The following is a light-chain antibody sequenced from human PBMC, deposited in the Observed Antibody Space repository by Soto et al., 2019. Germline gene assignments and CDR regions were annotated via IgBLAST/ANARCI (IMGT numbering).Light chain of an antibody. CDR3: QKYNNWPRK. J-gene: IGKJ1*01. V-gene: IGKV3D-15*01. Sequence: EIGLTQPPGTLSLSPGERATLSCRASQSVTSTYLAWYQQKPGQAPRLLIYGASSRATGIPARFSGSGSGTEFTLTISSLQSEDFAVYYCQKYNNWPRKFGQGTKGDIK. CDR1: QSVTSTY. CDR2: GAS.